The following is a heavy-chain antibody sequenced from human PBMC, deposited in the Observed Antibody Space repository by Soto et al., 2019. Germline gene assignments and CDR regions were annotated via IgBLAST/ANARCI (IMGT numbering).Heavy chain of an antibody. V-gene: IGHV5-51*01. J-gene: IGHJ6*02. CDR2: IYPDDSDT. CDR1: GYTFTTDW. D-gene: IGHD2-8*02. Sequence: GESLKISCRGSGYTFTTDWIAWVRQMAGKGLEWLGIIYPDDSDTRYSPSFEGQVTISADKSINTAYLQLSSLKASDTAMYYFARQGSTGGMYFYGMAVWGQGTTVTVS. CDR3: ARQGSTGGMYFYGMAV.